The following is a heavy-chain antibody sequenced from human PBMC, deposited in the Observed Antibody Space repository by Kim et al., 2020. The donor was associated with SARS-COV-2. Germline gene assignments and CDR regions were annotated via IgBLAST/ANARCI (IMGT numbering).Heavy chain of an antibody. Sequence: GGSLRLSCAASGFIFSNYWMSWLRQAPGEGLEWVASINQDGTQKYSADSVRGRFIISRDNAKNSLYLQMNSLRAEDTAVYYCARGGYESGWGCEYWGQG. CDR1: GFIFSNYW. J-gene: IGHJ4*02. D-gene: IGHD3-16*01. CDR3: ARGGYESGWGCEY. CDR2: INQDGTQK. V-gene: IGHV3-7*03.